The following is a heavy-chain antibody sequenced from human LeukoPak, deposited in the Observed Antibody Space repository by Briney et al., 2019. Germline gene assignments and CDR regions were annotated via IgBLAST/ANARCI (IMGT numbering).Heavy chain of an antibody. Sequence: PCSASGCIVTGYYMDWVGQGPGQGIEWMGWINPNSGGTTYAQNFQGRVTMTRDTSISTAYMELRRLRSDDTAVYDCASDAECEPNFDYWGQGTPVTVSS. CDR2: INPNSGGT. D-gene: IGHD3-3*01. V-gene: IGHV1-2*02. CDR3: ASDAECEPNFDY. CDR1: GCIVTGYY. J-gene: IGHJ4*02.